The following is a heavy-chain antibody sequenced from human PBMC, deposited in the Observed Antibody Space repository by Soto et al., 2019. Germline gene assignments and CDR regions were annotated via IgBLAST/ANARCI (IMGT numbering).Heavy chain of an antibody. CDR2: ISYDGSNK. CDR3: ARDRAYDFWSGYLPYYYGMDV. D-gene: IGHD3-3*01. Sequence: QVQLVESGGGVVQPGRSLRLSCAASGFTFSSYAMHWVRQDPGKGLEWVAVISYDGSNKYYADSVKGRFTISRDNSKNTLYLEMNSLRAEDTAVYYCARDRAYDFWSGYLPYYYGMDVWGQGTTVTVSS. J-gene: IGHJ6*02. V-gene: IGHV3-30-3*01. CDR1: GFTFSSYA.